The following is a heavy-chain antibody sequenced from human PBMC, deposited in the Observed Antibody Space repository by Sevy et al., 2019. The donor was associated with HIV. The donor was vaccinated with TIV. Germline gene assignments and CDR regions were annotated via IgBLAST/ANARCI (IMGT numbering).Heavy chain of an antibody. V-gene: IGHV4-39*01. CDR2: IYYSGST. CDR3: AGHNRRQNYGSLRGDWFDP. CDR1: GGSISSSSYY. J-gene: IGHJ5*02. Sequence: SETLSLTCTVSGGSISSSSYYWGWIRQPPGKGLEWIGSIYYSGSTYYNPSLKSRVTISVDTSKNLFSLKLSSVTAADTAVYYCAGHNRRQNYGSLRGDWFDPWGQGTLVTVSS. D-gene: IGHD3-10*01.